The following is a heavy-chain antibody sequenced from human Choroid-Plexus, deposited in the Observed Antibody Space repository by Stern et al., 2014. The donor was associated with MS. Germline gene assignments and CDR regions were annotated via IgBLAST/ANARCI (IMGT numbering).Heavy chain of an antibody. CDR1: GFTFSTYG. CDR2: ISSGGSRK. J-gene: IGHJ4*02. V-gene: IGHV3-30*18. D-gene: IGHD7-27*01. Sequence: VQLVESGGGVIQPGRSLRLSCAASGFTFSTYGMHWVRQAPGKGLEAVAMISSGGSRKDYSVAAKGRFTIFRDDFKNTLYLQMNSLREEDTAVYYCAKDLLLRLGAGGSPVHYWGQGTLVTVSS. CDR3: AKDLLLRLGAGGSPVHY.